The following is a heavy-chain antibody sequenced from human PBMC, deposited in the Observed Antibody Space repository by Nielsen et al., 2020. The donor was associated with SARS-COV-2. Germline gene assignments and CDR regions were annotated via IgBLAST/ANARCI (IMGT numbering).Heavy chain of an antibody. V-gene: IGHV3-9*01. CDR2: ISWNSGSI. Sequence: SLKISCAASGFTFNDPATHYVRQATGEGLERVTDISWNSGSIGYADSVKGRFTISRDNAKNSLYLQMNSLRAEDTALYYCATLASSWPSYYYYYGMEVWGQGTAVTVSS. D-gene: IGHD6-13*01. CDR3: ATLASSWPSYYYYYGMEV. J-gene: IGHJ6*02. CDR1: GFTFNDPA.